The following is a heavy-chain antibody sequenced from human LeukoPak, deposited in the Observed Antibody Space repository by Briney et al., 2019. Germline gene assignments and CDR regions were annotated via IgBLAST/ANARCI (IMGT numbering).Heavy chain of an antibody. V-gene: IGHV1-2*02. CDR1: GYTFTDYY. D-gene: IGHD2-15*01. CDR3: ARDVVAARPLYYMDV. J-gene: IGHJ6*03. CDR2: INPNRGGT. Sequence: ASVKVSCKASGYTFTDYYMHWVRQAPGQGLEWMGWINPNRGGTNYAKKFQGRVTVTRDTSISTAYMDLSSLIFDDTAVYYCARDVVAARPLYYMDVWGKGTTVAVSS.